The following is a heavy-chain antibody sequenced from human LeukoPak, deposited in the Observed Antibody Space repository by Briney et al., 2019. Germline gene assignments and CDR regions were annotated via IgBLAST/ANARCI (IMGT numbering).Heavy chain of an antibody. D-gene: IGHD2-15*01. CDR2: IWYDGSNK. Sequence: GRSLRLPCAASGFTFSRYGMHWVRQAPGKGLEWVANIWYDGSNKYYRDSLKGRFTISRDNAKNTLYLQMDSLRAEDTAVYYCAREIDCSGGACYSVLGYWGQGTLVIVSS. CDR1: GFTFSRYG. V-gene: IGHV3-33*01. J-gene: IGHJ4*02. CDR3: AREIDCSGGACYSVLGY.